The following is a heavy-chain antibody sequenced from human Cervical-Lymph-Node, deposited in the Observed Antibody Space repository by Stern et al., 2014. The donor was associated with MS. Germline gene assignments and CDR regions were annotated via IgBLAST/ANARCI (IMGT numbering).Heavy chain of an antibody. CDR2: IIPIFGTA. V-gene: IGHV1-69*01. CDR1: GGTFSSYA. Sequence: VQLVESGAEVKKPGSSVKVSCKASGGTFSSYAISWVRQAPGQGLEWMGGIIPIFGTANYAQKFQGRGTITADESTSTAYMELSSLRSEETAVYYCASAYYYDSSGYYAFDYWGQGTLVTVSS. CDR3: ASAYYYDSSGYYAFDY. D-gene: IGHD3-22*01. J-gene: IGHJ4*02.